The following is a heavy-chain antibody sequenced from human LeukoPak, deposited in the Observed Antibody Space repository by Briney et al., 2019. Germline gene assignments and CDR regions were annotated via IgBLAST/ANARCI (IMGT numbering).Heavy chain of an antibody. CDR1: GFTFSSYA. V-gene: IGHV3-23*01. D-gene: IGHD6-13*01. Sequence: GGSLRLSCAASGFTFSSYAMSWVRQAPGKGLEWVSAISGSGGSPYYADSVKGRFTISRDNFKNTLYLQMNSLRAEDTALYYCASAAAYYYYQYMDVWGKGTTVIVSS. J-gene: IGHJ6*03. CDR2: ISGSGGSP. CDR3: ASAAAYYYYQYMDV.